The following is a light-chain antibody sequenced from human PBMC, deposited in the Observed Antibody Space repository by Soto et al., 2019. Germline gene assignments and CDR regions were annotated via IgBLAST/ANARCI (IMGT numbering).Light chain of an antibody. V-gene: IGLV1-40*01. J-gene: IGLJ2*01. CDR2: QNN. CDR3: QSYDSSLSAVV. CDR1: SSNIVAGYD. Sequence: QSVLTQPPSLSGAPGQRVSISCTGSSSNIVAGYDVHWYEHLPGTAPKLLIYQNNNRPSGVPDRFSGSKSGTSASLAITGLQAEDEADYYCQSYDSSLSAVVFGGGTKLTVL.